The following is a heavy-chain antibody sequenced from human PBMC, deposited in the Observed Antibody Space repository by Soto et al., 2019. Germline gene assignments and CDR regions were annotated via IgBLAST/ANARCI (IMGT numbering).Heavy chain of an antibody. D-gene: IGHD3-22*01. J-gene: IGHJ5*02. V-gene: IGHV4-39*01. CDR1: GDSINNSRFY. Sequence: SETLSLTCSVSGDSINNSRFYWAWIRQPPGEGLEWIGSIYHTGNAYYNPSLKSRVTIFVDTSKNQFSLKLTSVTAADTALYYCARDYFDSSDYTTNWFDPWGQGALVT. CDR3: ARDYFDSSDYTTNWFDP. CDR2: IYHTGNA.